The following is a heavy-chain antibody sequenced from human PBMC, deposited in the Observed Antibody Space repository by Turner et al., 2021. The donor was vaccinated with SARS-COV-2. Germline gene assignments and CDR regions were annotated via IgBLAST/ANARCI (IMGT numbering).Heavy chain of an antibody. J-gene: IGHJ4*02. D-gene: IGHD4-17*01. CDR3: ARDYGDYYFDY. CDR1: GFTVSSNY. V-gene: IGHV3-53*01. CDR2: IYSGGST. Sequence: EVQLVESGGGLIQPGGSLRLSCAASGFTVSSNYMSWVRQAPGKGLEWVSVIYSGGSTYYTDSVKGRFTISSDNSKNTLYLQMNSLRAEDTAVYYCARDYGDYYFDYWGQGTLVTVSS.